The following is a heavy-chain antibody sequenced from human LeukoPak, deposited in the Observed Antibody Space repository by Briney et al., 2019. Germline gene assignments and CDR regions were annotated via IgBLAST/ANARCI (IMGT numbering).Heavy chain of an antibody. Sequence: ASVKVSCKASGYTFTSYGISWVRQAPGQGLEWMGWICAYNGYTNYAQNLQGRVTMTTDTSASTGYMELRSLRSDDTAVYYCARDYCSTTSCYSKARFDYWGQGTLVTVSS. D-gene: IGHD2-2*01. CDR2: ICAYNGYT. V-gene: IGHV1-18*01. J-gene: IGHJ4*02. CDR1: GYTFTSYG. CDR3: ARDYCSTTSCYSKARFDY.